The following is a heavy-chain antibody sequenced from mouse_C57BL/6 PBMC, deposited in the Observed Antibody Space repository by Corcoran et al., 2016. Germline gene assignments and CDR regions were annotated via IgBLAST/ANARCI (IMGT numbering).Heavy chain of an antibody. Sequence: QIQLVQSGPELKKPGETVKISCKASGYTFTTYGMSWVKQAPGKGLKWMGWINTYSGVPTYADDFKGRFAFSLETSASTAYLQINNLKNEDTATYFCARRYYEYFDVWGTGTTVTVSS. D-gene: IGHD1-1*01. CDR1: GYTFTTYG. CDR2: INTYSGVP. V-gene: IGHV9-3*01. J-gene: IGHJ1*03. CDR3: ARRYYEYFDV.